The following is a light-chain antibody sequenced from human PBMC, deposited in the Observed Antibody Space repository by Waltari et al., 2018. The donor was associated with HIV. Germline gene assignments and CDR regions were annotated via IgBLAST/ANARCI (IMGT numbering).Light chain of an antibody. J-gene: IGLJ2*01. Sequence: SVLTQPPPASGTPGQRVTISCSGSTSHIASTNVFCYQHLPGTAPKLPIHRNNQRPSGVPDRFSGSTSGTSASLAISGLRSEDEADYYCVAWDDSLGGVVFGGGTKVAVL. V-gene: IGLV1-47*01. CDR1: TSHIASTN. CDR2: RNN. CDR3: VAWDDSLGGVV.